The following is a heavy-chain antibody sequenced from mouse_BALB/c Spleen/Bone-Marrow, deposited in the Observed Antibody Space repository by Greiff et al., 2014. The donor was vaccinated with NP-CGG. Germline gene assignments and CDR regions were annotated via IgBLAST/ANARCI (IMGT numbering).Heavy chain of an antibody. CDR1: GYTFTNYW. J-gene: IGHJ1*01. V-gene: IGHV1S41*01. Sequence: DLVKPGASVKLSCKTSGYTFTNYWINWIKQRPGQGLEWLGRIAPGGGSTYYNEMFKAKAPLTVDTSSSTAYIQLSSLSSEDSAVYFCARERYGYDGWYFDVWGAGTTVTVSS. CDR2: IAPGGGST. CDR3: ARERYGYDGWYFDV. D-gene: IGHD2-2*01.